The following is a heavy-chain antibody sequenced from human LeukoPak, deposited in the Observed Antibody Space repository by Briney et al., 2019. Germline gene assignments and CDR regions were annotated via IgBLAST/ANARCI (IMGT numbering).Heavy chain of an antibody. V-gene: IGHV4-39*07. CDR2: TYYSGST. D-gene: IGHD2-2*01. CDR1: GGSISSSSYY. J-gene: IGHJ4*02. Sequence: SETLSLTCTVSGGSISSSSYYWGWIRQPPGKGLEWIGSTYYSGSTYYNPSLKSRVAISVDRSKNQFSLKLSSVTAADTAVYYCARGRVYCSSTSCYDGFDYWGQGTLVTVSS. CDR3: ARGRVYCSSTSCYDGFDY.